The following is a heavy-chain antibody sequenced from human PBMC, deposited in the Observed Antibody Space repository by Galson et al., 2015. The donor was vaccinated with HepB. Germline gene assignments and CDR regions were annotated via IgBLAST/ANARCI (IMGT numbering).Heavy chain of an antibody. D-gene: IGHD6-13*01. CDR3: ARAKGKAAAGRHFDL. V-gene: IGHV4-34*01. J-gene: IGHJ2*01. Sequence: LSLTCAVYGGSFSGYYWSWIRQPPGKGLEWIGEINHSGSTDYNPSLKSRVTISVDTSKSQFSLKLSSVTAADTAVYYCARAKGKAAAGRHFDLWGRGTLVTVSS. CDR1: GGSFSGYY. CDR2: INHSGST.